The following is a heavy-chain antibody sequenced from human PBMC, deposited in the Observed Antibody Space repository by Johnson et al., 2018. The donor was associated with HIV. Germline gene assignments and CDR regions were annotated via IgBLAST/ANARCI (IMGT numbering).Heavy chain of an antibody. CDR2: IKSKPDGGTT. CDR1: GFSFSNAW. J-gene: IGHJ3*02. CDR3: TTAIVIDAFDI. Sequence: EVQLVESGGGVVQPGGSLRLSCAASGFSFSNAWMSWVRQAPGKGLEWVGRIKSKPDGGTTDYAAPVKGRFTISRDDSENKLYLQMKSLKTEDTAVYYCTTAIVIDAFDIWGQGTMVTVSS. D-gene: IGHD3-16*02. V-gene: IGHV3-15*01.